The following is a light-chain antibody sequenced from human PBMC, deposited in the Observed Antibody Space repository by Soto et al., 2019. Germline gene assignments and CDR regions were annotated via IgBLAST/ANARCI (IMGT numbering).Light chain of an antibody. CDR1: QSVSSY. Sequence: EIVLTQSPATLSLSPGERATLSCRASQSVSSYLAWYQQKPGQAPRLLIYDASNRATGIPARFSGSGSGTDFTLTISSLEPEDFAVSYCQQRSNWPRLFTFGPGTKVDIK. CDR2: DAS. V-gene: IGKV3-11*01. J-gene: IGKJ3*01. CDR3: QQRSNWPRLFT.